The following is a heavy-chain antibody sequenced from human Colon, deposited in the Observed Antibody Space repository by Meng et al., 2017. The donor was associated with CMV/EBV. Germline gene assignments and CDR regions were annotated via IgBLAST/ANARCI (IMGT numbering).Heavy chain of an antibody. Sequence: GGSLRLSCATSGFTFSVYGMAWVRQAPGKGLEWVSYISTDQTTIYHADSVKGRFTISRDNGGNSLYLQMNNLRAEDTAVYYCARDQGSWNVLYWGQGARVTVSS. D-gene: IGHD1-1*01. J-gene: IGHJ4*02. CDR1: GFTFSVYG. CDR3: ARDQGSWNVLY. V-gene: IGHV3-48*04. CDR2: ISTDQTTI.